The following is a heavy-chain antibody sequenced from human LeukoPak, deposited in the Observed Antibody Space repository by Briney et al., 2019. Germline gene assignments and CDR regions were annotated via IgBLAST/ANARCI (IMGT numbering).Heavy chain of an antibody. CDR1: GFTLSNYL. CDR3: ARFVVVTAGDY. D-gene: IGHD2-21*02. CDR2: LHSNGAFT. V-gene: IGHV3-74*01. J-gene: IGHJ4*01. Sequence: GGSLRLSCSASGFTLSNYLMHWVRQAPGKGLVWVARLHSNGAFTTYADSVKGRFTISRDTAKNTLYLQMNSLRVEDTAVYYCARFVVVTAGDYWGQGTLGTVSS.